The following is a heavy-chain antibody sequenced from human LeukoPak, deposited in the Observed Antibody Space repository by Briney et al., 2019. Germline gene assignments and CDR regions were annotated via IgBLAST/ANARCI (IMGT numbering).Heavy chain of an antibody. D-gene: IGHD3-22*01. CDR1: GYTLTELS. J-gene: IGHJ4*02. V-gene: IGHV1-24*01. CDR2: FDPEDGET. CDR3: ARARITMIVDSLDY. Sequence: ASVKVSCKVSGYTLTELSMHWVRQAPGKGLEWMGGFDPEDGETIYAQKFQGRVTMTRDTSTSTVYMELSSLRSEDTAVYYCARARITMIVDSLDYWGQGTLVTVSS.